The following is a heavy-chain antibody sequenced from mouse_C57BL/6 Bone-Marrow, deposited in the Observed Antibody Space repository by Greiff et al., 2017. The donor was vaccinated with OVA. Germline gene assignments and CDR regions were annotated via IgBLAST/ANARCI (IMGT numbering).Heavy chain of an antibody. V-gene: IGHV1-64*01. Sequence: QVQLQQPGAELVKPGASVKLSCKASGYTFTSYWMHWVKQRPGQGLEWIGMIHPNSGSTNYNEKFKSKATLTVDKSSSTAYMQLSSLTSEDSAVYYCVRYHYGSSYGYWGQGTTLTVSS. J-gene: IGHJ2*01. CDR2: IHPNSGST. CDR1: GYTFTSYW. CDR3: VRYHYGSSYGY. D-gene: IGHD1-1*01.